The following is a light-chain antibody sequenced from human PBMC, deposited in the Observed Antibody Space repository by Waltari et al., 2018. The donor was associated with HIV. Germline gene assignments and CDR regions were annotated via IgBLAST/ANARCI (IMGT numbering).Light chain of an antibody. CDR2: DTR. V-gene: IGLV7-46*01. CDR3: LLYYSGARV. J-gene: IGLJ2*01. Sequence: QAVVTQEPSLTVSPGGPVTLTCASSTGAVTSGHYPYWFQQRPGQAPRTLIYDTRHRHSWTPARFSASLLGGKAALTLSGAQPEDEADYYCLLYYSGARVFGGGTKLTV. CDR1: TGAVTSGHY.